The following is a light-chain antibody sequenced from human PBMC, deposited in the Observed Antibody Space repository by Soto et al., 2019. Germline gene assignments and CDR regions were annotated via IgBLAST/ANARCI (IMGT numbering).Light chain of an antibody. Sequence: IQMTQSPSTLSGSVGDRVTITCRASQTISSWLAWYQQKPGKAPKLLSYKASTLKSWVPSRVSGRGSGTEFTLTISSLQPDDLATYYCQHYHSYSEAFGQGTKL. CDR3: QHYHSYSEA. CDR2: KAS. J-gene: IGKJ1*01. CDR1: QTISSW. V-gene: IGKV1-5*03.